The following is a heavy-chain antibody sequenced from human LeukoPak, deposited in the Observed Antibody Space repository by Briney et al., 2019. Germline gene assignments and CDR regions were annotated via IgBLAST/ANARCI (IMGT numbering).Heavy chain of an antibody. CDR2: INWNGGST. Sequence: GGSLRLSCAASGFTFDDYGMSWVRQAPGKGLEWVSGINWNGGSTGYADSVKGRFTISRDNAKNSLYLQMNSLRAEDTALYYCARGYCSSTSCPLNYGMDVWGQGTTVTVSS. CDR3: ARGYCSSTSCPLNYGMDV. CDR1: GFTFDDYG. J-gene: IGHJ6*02. D-gene: IGHD2-2*01. V-gene: IGHV3-20*04.